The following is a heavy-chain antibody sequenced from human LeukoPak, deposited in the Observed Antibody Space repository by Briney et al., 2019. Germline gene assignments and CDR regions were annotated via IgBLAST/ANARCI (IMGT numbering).Heavy chain of an antibody. J-gene: IGHJ3*02. Sequence: GASVKVSCKASGYTFTSYDINWVRQATGQGLEWMGWMNPNSGNTGYAKKCQGRVTMTRNTSISTAYMELSSLRSEDTAVYYCARGQRAYYYDSSGYSDAFDIWGQGTMVTVSS. V-gene: IGHV1-8*01. CDR2: MNPNSGNT. CDR3: ARGQRAYYYDSSGYSDAFDI. D-gene: IGHD3-22*01. CDR1: GYTFTSYD.